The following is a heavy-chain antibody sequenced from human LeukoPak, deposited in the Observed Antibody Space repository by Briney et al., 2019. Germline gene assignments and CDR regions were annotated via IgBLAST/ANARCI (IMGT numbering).Heavy chain of an antibody. J-gene: IGHJ2*01. D-gene: IGHD4-17*01. CDR2: INPNSGGT. CDR3: ARDFKAGDGHWSFDL. Sequence: GAPVKVSCKASGYTFTGYYMHWVRQAPGQGLEWMGWINPNSGGTNYAQRFQGRVTMTRDTSISTAYMELSRLRSDDTAVYYCARDFKAGDGHWSFDLWGRGILVTVFS. CDR1: GYTFTGYY. V-gene: IGHV1-2*02.